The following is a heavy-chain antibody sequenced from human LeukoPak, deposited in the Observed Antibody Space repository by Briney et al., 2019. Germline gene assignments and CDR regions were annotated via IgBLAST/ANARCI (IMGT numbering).Heavy chain of an antibody. CDR1: GFTFNTFS. Sequence: GGSLRLSCAASGFTFNTFSMNWARQAPGKGPEWVSYISSSGTTTYYADSVKGRFTISRDNAKNSLYLQMNSLRAEDTAVYYCVRRGLIETEYLERWGQGTLVIVSS. CDR2: ISSSGTTT. CDR3: VRRGLIETEYLER. D-gene: IGHD3-10*01. V-gene: IGHV3-48*04. J-gene: IGHJ1*01.